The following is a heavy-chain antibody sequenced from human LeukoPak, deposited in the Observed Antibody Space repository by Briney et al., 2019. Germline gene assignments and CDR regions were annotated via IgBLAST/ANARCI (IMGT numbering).Heavy chain of an antibody. Sequence: SETLSLTCTVSGGSISSTSHYWGWIRQTPGKGLEWIGSIYYSGTTYYNPTLKSRVTISVQKSKNHFSLRLSSVTAADTAVYYCARHRSYYESRDAFDVWGQGTKVTVSS. CDR2: IYYSGTT. CDR1: GGSISSTSHY. D-gene: IGHD3-3*01. V-gene: IGHV4-39*01. J-gene: IGHJ3*01. CDR3: ARHRSYYESRDAFDV.